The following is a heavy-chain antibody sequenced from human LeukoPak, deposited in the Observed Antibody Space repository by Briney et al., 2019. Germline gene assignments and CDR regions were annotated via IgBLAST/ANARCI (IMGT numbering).Heavy chain of an antibody. D-gene: IGHD6-19*01. V-gene: IGHV1-2*02. Sequence: ASVKVSCKASGYTFTGYYMHWVRQAPGQGPEWMGWINPNSGGTNYAQKFQGRVTMTRDTSISTAYMELSRLRSDDTAVYYCAREKFEQWLVGRPLRYYYYMDVWGKGTTVTVSS. CDR1: GYTFTGYY. CDR2: INPNSGGT. J-gene: IGHJ6*03. CDR3: AREKFEQWLVGRPLRYYYYMDV.